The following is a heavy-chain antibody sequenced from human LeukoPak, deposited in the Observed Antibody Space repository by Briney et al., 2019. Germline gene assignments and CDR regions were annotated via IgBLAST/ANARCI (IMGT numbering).Heavy chain of an antibody. V-gene: IGHV3-7*01. D-gene: IGHD3-16*01. J-gene: IGHJ5*02. CDR3: ARRGTYQNWFDP. Sequence: GGSLRLSFSTSTFTLISYRMSWVRRTPAKGLESVATIKDDGRENYYVASVSGRFTISRDKAKPSLYLQMNSLRAEDTAVYYCARRGTYQNWFDPWGQGTLVTVSS. CDR2: IKDDGREN. CDR1: TFTLISYR.